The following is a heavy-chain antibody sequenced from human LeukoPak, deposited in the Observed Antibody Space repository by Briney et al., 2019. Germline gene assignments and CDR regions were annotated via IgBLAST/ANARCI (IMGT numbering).Heavy chain of an antibody. CDR1: GFTFSSYE. J-gene: IGHJ4*02. V-gene: IGHV3-48*03. CDR2: ISSGGNYR. Sequence: GESLRLSCAASGFTFSSYEINWVRPAPGKGLEWVSYISSGGNYRYYADSVKGRFTISRDNARNSLYLQMNSLRAEDTAVYYCAWGRNAYTFDNWGQGTLVTVSS. CDR3: AWGRNAYTFDN. D-gene: IGHD5-24*01.